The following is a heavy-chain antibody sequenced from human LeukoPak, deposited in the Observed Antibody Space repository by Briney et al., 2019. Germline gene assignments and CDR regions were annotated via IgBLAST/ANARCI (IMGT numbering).Heavy chain of an antibody. CDR3: GRVSSPWSPRDAFDI. CDR1: GDSVSSNSAT. J-gene: IGHJ3*02. V-gene: IGHV6-1*01. D-gene: IGHD1-26*01. Sequence: SQTLSLTCAISGDSVSSNSATWNWIRQSPSRGLEWLGRTYYKSKWYNDYAVSVKSRITINSDTSKNQFSLQLNSVTPEDTAVYCCGRVSSPWSPRDAFDIWGQGTMVTVSP. CDR2: TYYKSKWYN.